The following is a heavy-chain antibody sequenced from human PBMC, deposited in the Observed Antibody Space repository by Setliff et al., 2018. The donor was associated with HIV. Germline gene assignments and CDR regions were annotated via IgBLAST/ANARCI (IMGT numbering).Heavy chain of an antibody. CDR2: IYYTSST. D-gene: IGHD1-26*01. V-gene: IGHV4-39*01. J-gene: IGHJ6*03. Sequence: SETLSLTCTVSGASISSSSHHWAWIRQPPGKGLEYIGNIYYTSSTHHNPSLESRVATSVDTSKNQFSLKLSSVTAADTAVYYCARIVRWELVATSTFFYYYMDVWGKGTTVTVSS. CDR3: ARIVRWELVATSTFFYYYMDV. CDR1: GASISSSSHH.